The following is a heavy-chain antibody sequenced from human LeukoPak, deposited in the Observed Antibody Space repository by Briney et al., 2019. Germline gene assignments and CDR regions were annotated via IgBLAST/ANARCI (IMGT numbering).Heavy chain of an antibody. D-gene: IGHD5-24*01. CDR1: GGSISSSYYY. V-gene: IGHV4-39*01. J-gene: IGHJ3*02. CDR3: ARGRERWLQLVAFDI. CDR2: IYYSGST. Sequence: SETLSLTCTVSGGSISSSYYYWGWIRQPPGKGLEWIGSIYYSGSTYYNPSLKSRVTISVDTSKNQFSLKLRSVTAADTAVYYCARGRERWLQLVAFDIWGQGTMVTVSS.